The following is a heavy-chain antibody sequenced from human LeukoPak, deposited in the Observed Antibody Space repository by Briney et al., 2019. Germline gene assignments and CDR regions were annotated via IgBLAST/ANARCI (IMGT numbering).Heavy chain of an antibody. CDR3: AKDGSNNGFNWFDP. CDR1: GFTFSSYA. Sequence: GGSLRLSCAASGFTFSSYAMSWVRQAPGKGLEWVSVIYSDGNTFYADSVKGRFTISRDSSRNTLYLQMNNLRAEDTAVYYCAKDGSNNGFNWFDPWGQGTLVTVSS. D-gene: IGHD1-26*01. J-gene: IGHJ5*02. CDR2: IYSDGNT. V-gene: IGHV3-23*03.